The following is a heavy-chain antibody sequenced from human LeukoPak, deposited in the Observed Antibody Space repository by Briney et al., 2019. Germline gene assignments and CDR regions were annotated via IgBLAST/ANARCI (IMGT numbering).Heavy chain of an antibody. CDR1: GFTVITND. CDR2: LYSDGNT. V-gene: IGHV3-53*01. D-gene: IGHD1-14*01. Sequence: GGSLRLSCAASGFTVITNDMTWVRQAPGKGLEWVSVLYSDGNTKYSDSVQGRFTISRDNSKTTLYLEMHSLSPDDTAAYYCARGVEPLAANTLAYWGQGTLVTVSS. CDR3: ARGVEPLAANTLAY. J-gene: IGHJ4*02.